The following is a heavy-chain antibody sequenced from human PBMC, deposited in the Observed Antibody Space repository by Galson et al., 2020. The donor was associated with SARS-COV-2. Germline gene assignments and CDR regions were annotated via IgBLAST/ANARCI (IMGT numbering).Heavy chain of an antibody. CDR2: IKPDGSDK. V-gene: IGHV3-7*04. D-gene: IGHD3-10*01. J-gene: IGHJ5*01. CDR3: ARGYFYGSGSFDS. CDR1: GFSFSAYW. Sequence: GGSLRLPCAASGFSFSAYWMTWVRQAPGKGLEWVANIKPDGSDKYYVDSVKGRFTVSRDNAKNSLYLQMNSLRAEDTAVYYCARGYFYGSGSFDSWGQGTLVTVSS.